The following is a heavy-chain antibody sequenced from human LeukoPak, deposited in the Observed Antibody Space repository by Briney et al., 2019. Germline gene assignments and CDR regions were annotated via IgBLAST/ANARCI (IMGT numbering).Heavy chain of an antibody. CDR3: ARGSGDSSGTNWFDP. Sequence: SQTLSLTCTVSGGSISSGSYYWRWIRQPAGKGLEWIGRIYTSGSTNYNPSLKSRVTISVDTSKNQFSLKLSSVTAADTAVYYCARGSGDSSGTNWFDPWGQGTLVTVSS. CDR2: IYTSGST. CDR1: GGSISSGSYY. V-gene: IGHV4-61*02. D-gene: IGHD3-22*01. J-gene: IGHJ5*02.